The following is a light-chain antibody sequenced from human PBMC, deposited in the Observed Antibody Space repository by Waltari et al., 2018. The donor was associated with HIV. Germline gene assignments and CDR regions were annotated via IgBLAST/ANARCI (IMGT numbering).Light chain of an antibody. V-gene: IGLV3-21*02. J-gene: IGLJ1*01. CDR2: DDS. CDR3: QVWDSSSDHFV. CDR1: NIGRTN. Sequence: SYVLTQPPSVSVAPGQPATISCGGHNIGRTNVNWYQQKAGQAPVLAVYDDSDRPSGIPGRFSGSNAGNTATRTLGRVEAGDEADYYCQVWDSSSDHFVFGTGTKVTVL.